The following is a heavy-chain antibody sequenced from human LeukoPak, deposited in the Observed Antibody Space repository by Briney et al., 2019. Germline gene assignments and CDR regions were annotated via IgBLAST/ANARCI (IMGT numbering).Heavy chain of an antibody. CDR3: ARDYYDSSGYYHYDYYYYGMDV. D-gene: IGHD3-22*01. J-gene: IGHJ6*02. CDR1: GFTFTSYY. CDR2: INPSGGST. Sequence: GGSLRLSCAASGFTFTSYYMHWVRQAPGQGLEWMGIINPSGGSTSYAQKFQGRVTMTRDTSTSTVYMELSSLRSEDTAVYYCARDYYDSSGYYHYDYYYYGMDVWGQGTTITVSS. V-gene: IGHV1-46*01.